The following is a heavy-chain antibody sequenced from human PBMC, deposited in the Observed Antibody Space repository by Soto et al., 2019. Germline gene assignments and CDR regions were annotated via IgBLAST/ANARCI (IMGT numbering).Heavy chain of an antibody. CDR3: ASPKVAGDALRDRYFDF. V-gene: IGHV3-72*01. CDR1: GFTFSDHF. D-gene: IGHD6-19*01. Sequence: EVQLVESGGGLVQPGGSLRLSCAASGFTFSDHFMDWVRQAPGKGLEWVGRVKTRAKGFATQYAESVKGRFTVSRDDLRSSFYLQMSALKTDDTAVYYSASPKVAGDALRDRYFDFWGRGTLVTVSS. CDR2: VKTRAKGFAT. J-gene: IGHJ2*01.